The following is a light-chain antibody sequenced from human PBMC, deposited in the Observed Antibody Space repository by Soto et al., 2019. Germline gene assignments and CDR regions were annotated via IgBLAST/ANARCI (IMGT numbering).Light chain of an antibody. Sequence: QSALTRPASVSGSPGQSITISCTGISNDVGTYNLVSWYQHHPGKAPKLIIYEASKRPSGVPNRFSGSKSGNTASLTISGLHAEDEADYYCCSYGRSVVFGGGTKVTVL. CDR1: SNDVGTYNL. V-gene: IGLV2-23*01. J-gene: IGLJ2*01. CDR2: EAS. CDR3: CSYGRSVV.